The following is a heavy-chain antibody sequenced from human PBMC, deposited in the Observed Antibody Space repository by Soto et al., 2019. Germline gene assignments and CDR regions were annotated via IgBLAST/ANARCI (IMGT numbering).Heavy chain of an antibody. J-gene: IGHJ4*02. CDR3: AREYGSGSRFDS. CDR2: ISAYNGNT. CDR1: GYTFTSYG. D-gene: IGHD3-10*01. Sequence: QVQLVQSGAEVKKPGASVKVSCKASGYTFTSYGISWVRQAPGQGRVWMGWISAYNGNTNYAQKLQGRVTLTTDTSTSTAYTELRSLRSGDTAVYYCAREYGSGSRFDSWGQGTLVTVSS. V-gene: IGHV1-18*01.